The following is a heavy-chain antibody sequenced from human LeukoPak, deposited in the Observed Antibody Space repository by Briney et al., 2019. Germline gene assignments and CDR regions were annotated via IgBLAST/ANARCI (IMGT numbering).Heavy chain of an antibody. CDR3: ARSRQAPFDY. Sequence: PSETLSLTCAVYGGSFSGYYWGWIRQPPGKGLEWIGEINHSGSTNYNPSLKSRVTISVDTSKNQFSLKLSSVTAADTAVYYCARSRQAPFDYWGQGTLVTVSS. V-gene: IGHV4-34*01. D-gene: IGHD6-6*01. CDR2: INHSGST. CDR1: GGSFSGYY. J-gene: IGHJ4*02.